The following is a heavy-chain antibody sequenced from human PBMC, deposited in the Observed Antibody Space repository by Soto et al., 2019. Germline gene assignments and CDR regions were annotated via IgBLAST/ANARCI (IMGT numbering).Heavy chain of an antibody. Sequence: SETLSLTCTVSGGSISSSSYYWGWIRQPPGKWLVWIGSIYYSGSTYYNPSLKIRVTISVDTSKNQFSLKLSFVTAADTAVYYCASQYRGIVVVVAATDYWGQGTLVTVSS. D-gene: IGHD2-15*01. CDR1: GGSISSSSYY. CDR3: ASQYRGIVVVVAATDY. CDR2: IYYSGST. J-gene: IGHJ4*02. V-gene: IGHV4-39*01.